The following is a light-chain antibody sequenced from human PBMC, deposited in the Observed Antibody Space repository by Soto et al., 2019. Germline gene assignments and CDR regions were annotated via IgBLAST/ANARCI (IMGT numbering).Light chain of an antibody. CDR2: GAS. Sequence: IVMTQSPATLSVSPGERATFSCRASQSVSSNLAWYQQKPGQAPRLLIYGASIRATGIPARFSGSGSGTEFTLTISSLQSEDFAVYYCQQYHDWWTVGQGTKVDSK. CDR1: QSVSSN. J-gene: IGKJ1*01. CDR3: QQYHDWWT. V-gene: IGKV3-15*01.